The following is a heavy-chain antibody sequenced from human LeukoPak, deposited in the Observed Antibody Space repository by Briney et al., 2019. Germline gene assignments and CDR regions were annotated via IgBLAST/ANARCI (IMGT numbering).Heavy chain of an antibody. CDR3: AKDTGSGSYPLYYFDY. CDR2: ISGSGGST. V-gene: IGHV3-23*01. D-gene: IGHD3-10*01. CDR1: GFTFSSYA. Sequence: GGSLRLSCAASGFTFSSYAMSWVRQAPGKGLEWVSAISGSGGSTYYADSVKGRFTISRDNSKNTLYLQMNSLRAEDTAVYYCAKDTGSGSYPLYYFDYWGQGTLVTVSS. J-gene: IGHJ4*02.